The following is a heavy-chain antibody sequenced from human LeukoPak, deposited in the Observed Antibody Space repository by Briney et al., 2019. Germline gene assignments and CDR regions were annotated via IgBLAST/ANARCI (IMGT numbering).Heavy chain of an antibody. J-gene: IGHJ4*02. CDR1: GGSISIDTFY. D-gene: IGHD6-19*01. CDR2: IYYSGRT. Sequence: SETLSLTCTVSGGSISIDTFYWGWIRQPPGKGLEWIGSIYYSGRTYYNPSLKSRVTISVDTSKNQFSLKLSSVTAADTAVYYCARLEVAGINDYWGQGTLVTVSS. CDR3: ARLEVAGINDY. V-gene: IGHV4-39*01.